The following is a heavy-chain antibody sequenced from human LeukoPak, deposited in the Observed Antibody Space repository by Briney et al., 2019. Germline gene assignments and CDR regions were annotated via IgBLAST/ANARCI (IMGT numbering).Heavy chain of an antibody. D-gene: IGHD3-10*01. CDR2: IWYDGSNK. CDR1: GFTFSSYG. V-gene: IGHV3-33*01. CDR3: ATDLLRGY. Sequence: GRSLRLSCAASGFTFSSYGMHWVRQAPGKGLEWVAVIWYDGSNKYYADSVKGRFTISRDNAKNSLYLQMNSLRDDDTAVYYCATDLLRGYWGQGTLVTVSS. J-gene: IGHJ4*02.